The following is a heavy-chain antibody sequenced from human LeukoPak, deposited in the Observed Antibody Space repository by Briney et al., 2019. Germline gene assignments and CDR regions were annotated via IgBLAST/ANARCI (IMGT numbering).Heavy chain of an antibody. D-gene: IGHD1-26*01. CDR1: GGSISSGSYY. Sequence: SETLSLTCTVSGGSISSGSYYWSWIRQPAGKGLEWIGRIHTSGSTNYNPSLKGRVTISVDTSKNQFSLKLSSVTAADTAVYYCARIRGWEGSRYYYYYYMDVWGKGTTVTVSS. CDR2: IHTSGST. V-gene: IGHV4-61*02. CDR3: ARIRGWEGSRYYYYYYMDV. J-gene: IGHJ6*03.